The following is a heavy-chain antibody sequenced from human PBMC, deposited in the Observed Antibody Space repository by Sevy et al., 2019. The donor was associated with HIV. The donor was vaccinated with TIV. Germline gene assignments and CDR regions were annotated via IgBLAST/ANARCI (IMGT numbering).Heavy chain of an antibody. J-gene: IGHJ4*02. D-gene: IGHD6-13*01. CDR2: ISYDGSDT. CDR1: GLIFSHYG. Sequence: GGSLRLSCAASGLIFSHYGMHWVRQAPGKGLEWVAFISYDGSDTYYVDSVKGRFSISRDNSKNTVYLQINSLRTEDTALYYCEKNTAAAGTGGFDYWGQGTLVTVSS. V-gene: IGHV3-30*02. CDR3: EKNTAAAGTGGFDY.